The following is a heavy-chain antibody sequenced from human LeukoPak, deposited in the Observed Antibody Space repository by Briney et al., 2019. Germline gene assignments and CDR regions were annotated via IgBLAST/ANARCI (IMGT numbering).Heavy chain of an antibody. CDR1: GGSISSYY. D-gene: IGHD2-15*01. CDR2: VYYTGST. CDR3: ARSYRGYCSGGSCHSGYLDY. Sequence: SDTLSLTCTVSGGSISSYYWNWIRQTPGKGLEWMGYVYYTGSTNYNPSLKSRITISVDTSKNQFSLKLTSVTAADTAIYYCARSYRGYCSGGSCHSGYLDYWGQGSLVSVSA. J-gene: IGHJ4*02. V-gene: IGHV4-59*07.